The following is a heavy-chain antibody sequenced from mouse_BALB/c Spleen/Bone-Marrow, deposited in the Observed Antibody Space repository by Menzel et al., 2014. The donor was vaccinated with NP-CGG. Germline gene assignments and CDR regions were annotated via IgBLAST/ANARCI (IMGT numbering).Heavy chain of an antibody. Sequence: EVQLQESGAELVKPGASVKLSCTASGFNIKDTYMHWVKQRPEQGLEWIGRIDPANGNTKYDPKFQGKATITADTPSNTAYLQLSSLTSEDTAVYYCARSGYGSSLFAYWGQGTLVTVSA. CDR1: GFNIKDTY. D-gene: IGHD1-1*01. V-gene: IGHV14-3*02. CDR2: IDPANGNT. J-gene: IGHJ3*01. CDR3: ARSGYGSSLFAY.